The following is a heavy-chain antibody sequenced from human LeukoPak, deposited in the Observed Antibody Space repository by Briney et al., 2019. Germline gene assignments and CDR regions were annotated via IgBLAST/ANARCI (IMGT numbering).Heavy chain of an antibody. CDR3: ASGPFDLRYYYYMDV. CDR1: GDSISSGNYY. J-gene: IGHJ6*03. Sequence: SETLSLTRTVSGDSISSGNYYWTWIRQPAGKGLEWIGRIDTSGTFKYKSSLKSRVTISADTSKNEFSLKLSSVTAADTAVYYCASGPFDLRYYYYMDVWGKGTTVTVSS. V-gene: IGHV4-61*02. CDR2: IDTSGTF. D-gene: IGHD3-9*01.